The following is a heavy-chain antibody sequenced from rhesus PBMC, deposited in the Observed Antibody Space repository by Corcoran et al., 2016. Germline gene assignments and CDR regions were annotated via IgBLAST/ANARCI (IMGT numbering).Heavy chain of an antibody. CDR1: GGSISDNYY. CDR2: LYGSSGIT. J-gene: IGHJ4*01. Sequence: QVQLQESGPGLVKPSETLSLTCAVSGGSISDNYYWNWIRQPPGKGLEWIGNLYGSSGITYYNPSLQSRVTLSKDPAKNRFSLKLSSVTAADTAVYFCAREGTVSYFDHWGQGVLVTVSS. V-gene: IGHV4S9*01. CDR3: AREGTVSYFDH. D-gene: IGHD5-24*01.